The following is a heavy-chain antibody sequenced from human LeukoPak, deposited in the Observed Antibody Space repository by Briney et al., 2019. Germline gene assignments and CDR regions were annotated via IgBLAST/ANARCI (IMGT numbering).Heavy chain of an antibody. D-gene: IGHD4-11*01. CDR1: GGTFSSYA. J-gene: IGHJ4*02. Sequence: ASVKVSCKASGGTFSSYAISWVRQAPGQGLEWMGGIIPIFGTANYAQKFQGRVTITANESTSTAYMELSSLRSEDTAVYYCARDRVTTGESFDYWGQGTLVTVSS. CDR3: ARDRVTTGESFDY. CDR2: IIPIFGTA. V-gene: IGHV1-69*13.